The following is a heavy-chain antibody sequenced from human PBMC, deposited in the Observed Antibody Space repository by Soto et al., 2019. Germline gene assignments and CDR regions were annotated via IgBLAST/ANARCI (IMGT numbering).Heavy chain of an antibody. V-gene: IGHV1-69*02. CDR2: IIPILGIA. CDR1: GGTFSSYT. CDR3: ARGALDTAMANYYYYGMDV. Sequence: SVKVSCKASGGTFSSYTISWVRQAPGQGLEWMGRIIPILGIANYAQKFQGRVTITADKSTSTAYMELSSLRSEDTAVYYCARGALDTAMANYYYYGMDVWGQGTTVTVSS. J-gene: IGHJ6*02. D-gene: IGHD5-18*01.